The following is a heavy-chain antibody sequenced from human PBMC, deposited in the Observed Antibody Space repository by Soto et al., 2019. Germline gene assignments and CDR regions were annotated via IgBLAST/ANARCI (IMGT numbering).Heavy chain of an antibody. Sequence: SETLSLTCTVSGGSISSYYWSWIRQPPGKGLEWIGYIYYSGSTNYNPSLKSRVTISVDTSKNQFSLKLSSVTAADTAVYYCASSMTTAPVFDYWGPGTLLTV. D-gene: IGHD4-4*01. CDR3: ASSMTTAPVFDY. J-gene: IGHJ4*02. CDR2: IYYSGST. CDR1: GGSISSYY. V-gene: IGHV4-59*01.